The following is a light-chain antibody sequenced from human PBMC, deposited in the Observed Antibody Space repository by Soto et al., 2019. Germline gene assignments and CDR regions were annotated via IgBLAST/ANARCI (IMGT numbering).Light chain of an antibody. Sequence: EIVLTQAPVTTCLFQGXSPPLSCRAXQSVSSSYLAWYQQKPGQAPRLLIYDASNRATGIPARFSGSGSGTDFTLTISSLEPEDFAVYYCQQRSNWPPITFGQGTRLET. CDR1: QSVSSSY. V-gene: IGKV3-11*01. J-gene: IGKJ5*01. CDR2: DAS. CDR3: QQRSNWPPIT.